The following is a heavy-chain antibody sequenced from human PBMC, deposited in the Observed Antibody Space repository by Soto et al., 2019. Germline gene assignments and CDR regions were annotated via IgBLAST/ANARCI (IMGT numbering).Heavy chain of an antibody. V-gene: IGHV1-58*01. CDR1: GFTFTSSA. CDR3: AAGTHCSGGSCYPRDFDY. D-gene: IGHD2-15*01. Sequence: QMQLVQSGPEVKKPGTSVKVSCKASGFTFTSSAVQWVRQARGQRREWKGWIVVGSGNTNYAQKFQEKFTITRKMSTSTANMELSSLRSEDTAVYYCAAGTHCSGGSCYPRDFDYWGQGTLVTVSS. J-gene: IGHJ4*02. CDR2: IVVGSGNT.